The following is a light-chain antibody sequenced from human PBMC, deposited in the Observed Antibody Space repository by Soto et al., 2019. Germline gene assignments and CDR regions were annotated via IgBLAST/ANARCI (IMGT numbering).Light chain of an antibody. CDR2: GAS. V-gene: IGKV3-20*01. Sequence: EIVLTQSPATLSLSPGERATLSCRASQSVSSFYLAWYQQKPGQAPRLLIYGASYRASGSPDRFSGSGSGTDFTLTISRLEPDDSAVYYCQYYGRSPGVTFGGGTKVEIK. CDR3: QYYGRSPGVT. CDR1: QSVSSFY. J-gene: IGKJ4*01.